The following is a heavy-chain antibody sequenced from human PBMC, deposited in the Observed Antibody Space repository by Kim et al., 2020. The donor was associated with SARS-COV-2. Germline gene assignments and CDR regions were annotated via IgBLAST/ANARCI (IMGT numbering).Heavy chain of an antibody. CDR2: AT. Sequence: ATAYAASVKGRFTISSDDSKNTAYLQMNSLKTEDPAVYYCKAYYYYGMDVWGQGTTVTVSS. CDR3: KAYYYYGMDV. J-gene: IGHJ6*02. V-gene: IGHV3-73*01.